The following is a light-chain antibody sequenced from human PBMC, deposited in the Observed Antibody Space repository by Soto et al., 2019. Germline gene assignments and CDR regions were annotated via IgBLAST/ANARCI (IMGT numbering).Light chain of an antibody. CDR1: QSVSRN. CDR2: DAS. Sequence: EIVMTQSPATLSVSPGERATLSCRASQSVSRNLAWYQQKPGQAPRLLIYDASRRATGIPDRLSGSGSGTDFTLTISRLEPEDFAVYHCQQYGSLPYTFGQGTKVDIK. J-gene: IGKJ2*01. V-gene: IGKV3-20*01. CDR3: QQYGSLPYT.